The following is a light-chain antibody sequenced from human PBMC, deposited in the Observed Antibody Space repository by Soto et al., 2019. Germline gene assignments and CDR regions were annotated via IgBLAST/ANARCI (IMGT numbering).Light chain of an antibody. CDR3: QQYNTYT. Sequence: DIQMTQSPSTLSASVGDRVTITCRASQSISSWLAWYQPNPGKAPKLLIYKASSLESGVPSRFSGSGSGTEFTLTISSLQPDDFATYYCQQYNTYTFGQGTRLENK. J-gene: IGKJ5*01. CDR1: QSISSW. CDR2: KAS. V-gene: IGKV1-5*03.